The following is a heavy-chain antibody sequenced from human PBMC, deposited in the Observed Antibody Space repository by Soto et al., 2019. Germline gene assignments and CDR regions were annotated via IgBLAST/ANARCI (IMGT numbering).Heavy chain of an antibody. J-gene: IGHJ4*02. CDR3: VKIPIYGGYDSYFDY. CDR1: GFTFSSYA. D-gene: IGHD5-12*01. Sequence: GGSLRLSCAASGFTFSSYAMSWVRQAPGKGLEWVSAISGSGGSTYYADSVKGRFTISRDNSKNTLYLQMNSLRAEDTAVYYCVKIPIYGGYDSYFDYWGQGTLVTVSS. CDR2: ISGSGGST. V-gene: IGHV3-23*01.